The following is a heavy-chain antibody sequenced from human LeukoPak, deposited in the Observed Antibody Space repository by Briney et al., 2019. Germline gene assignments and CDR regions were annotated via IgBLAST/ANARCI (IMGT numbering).Heavy chain of an antibody. CDR2: ISAYNGNT. Sequence: ASVKVSCKASGYTFTSYGISWARQAPGQGHEWMGWISAYNGNTNYAQKLQGRVTMTTDTSTSTAYMELRSLRSDDTAVYYCARTTIFGVVIRGAFDIWGQGTMVTVSS. CDR3: ARTTIFGVVIRGAFDI. J-gene: IGHJ3*02. CDR1: GYTFTSYG. D-gene: IGHD3-3*01. V-gene: IGHV1-18*01.